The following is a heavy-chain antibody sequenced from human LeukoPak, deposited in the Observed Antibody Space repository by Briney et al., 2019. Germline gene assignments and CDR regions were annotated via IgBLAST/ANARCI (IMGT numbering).Heavy chain of an antibody. CDR3: ANHLGSGWSFDY. J-gene: IGHJ4*02. V-gene: IGHV3-23*01. D-gene: IGHD6-19*01. CDR2: ISGSGAGT. CDR1: GFTLSYYG. Sequence: GGTLRLSCMASGFTLSYYGMSWVRQAPGKGLEWVSAISGSGAGTYYADSVKGRFTISRDNSKNTLYLQMNSLRAEDTAVYYCANHLGSGWSFDYWGQGTLVSVSS.